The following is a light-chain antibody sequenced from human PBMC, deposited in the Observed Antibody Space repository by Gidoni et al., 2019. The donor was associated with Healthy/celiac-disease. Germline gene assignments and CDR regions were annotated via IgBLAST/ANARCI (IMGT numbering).Light chain of an antibody. CDR1: QSVSSN. CDR3: QQYNNWPLT. V-gene: IGKV3-15*01. CDR2: GAS. J-gene: IGKJ4*01. Sequence: EIVMKQSPATLSVSPGERATLSCRASQSVSSNLAWYQQKPGQAPRLLIYGASTSATGIPASFSGSGSGTEFTLTISSLQSEDFAVYYCQQYNNWPLTFGGXTKVEIK.